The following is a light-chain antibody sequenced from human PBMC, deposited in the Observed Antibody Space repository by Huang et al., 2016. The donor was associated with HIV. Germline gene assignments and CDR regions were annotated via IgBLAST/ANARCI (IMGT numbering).Light chain of an antibody. V-gene: IGKV3-20*01. Sequence: ETVLTQSPGTLSLSPGERATLSCRASQSVSSNYLAWYQQKPGQAPRLLIYGASSRATCIPDRFSGSGSGTDFTLTITRLEPEDFAVYYCQQYGNYLETFGQGTNLEIK. CDR3: QQYGNYLET. CDR2: GAS. J-gene: IGKJ2*01. CDR1: QSVSSNY.